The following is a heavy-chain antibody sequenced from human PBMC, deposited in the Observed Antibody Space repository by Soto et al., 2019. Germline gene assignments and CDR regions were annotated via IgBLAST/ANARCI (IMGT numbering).Heavy chain of an antibody. D-gene: IGHD1-26*01. CDR3: ATTGMGIPLYYYYHGMDV. J-gene: IGHJ6*02. V-gene: IGHV3-66*01. Sequence: EVQLVESGGGLVQPGGSLRLSCAASGFTVSTHYMTWVRQAPGKGLEWVSVMFYGGSTYYADSVKGRFTISRDDSENTLYLQMNSLRAEDTAFYDCATTGMGIPLYYYYHGMDVWGQGTTVTVSS. CDR1: GFTVSTHY. CDR2: MFYGGST.